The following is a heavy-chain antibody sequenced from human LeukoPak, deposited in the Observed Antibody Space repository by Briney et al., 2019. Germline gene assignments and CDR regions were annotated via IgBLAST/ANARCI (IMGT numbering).Heavy chain of an antibody. CDR2: TYSAGFT. Sequence: GGSLRLSCAASGFNVSRFYMSWVRQAPGKGLGWVSVTYSAGFTYYADSVKGRFTISRDNSKNTLDLQMNSLRAEDTAVYYCAREGPVAVPFDFWGQGTLVAVSS. D-gene: IGHD6-19*01. CDR1: GFNVSRFY. V-gene: IGHV3-53*01. CDR3: AREGPVAVPFDF. J-gene: IGHJ4*02.